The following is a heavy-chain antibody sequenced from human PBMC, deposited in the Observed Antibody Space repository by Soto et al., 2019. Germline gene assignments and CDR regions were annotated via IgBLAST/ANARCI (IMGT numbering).Heavy chain of an antibody. V-gene: IGHV3-21*01. CDR1: GFTFSSYS. J-gene: IGHJ1*01. Sequence: LRLSCAASGFTFSSYSMNWVRQAPGKGLEWVSSISSSSSYIYYADSVKGRFTISRDNAKNSLYLQMNSLRAEDTAVYYCARGPPTVVPAASEYFQHWGQGTLVTVS. CDR3: ARGPPTVVPAASEYFQH. D-gene: IGHD2-2*01. CDR2: ISSSSSYI.